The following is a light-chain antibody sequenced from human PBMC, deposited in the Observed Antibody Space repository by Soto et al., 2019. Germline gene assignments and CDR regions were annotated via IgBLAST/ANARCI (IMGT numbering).Light chain of an antibody. CDR2: EVT. J-gene: IGLJ1*01. CDR1: SSDIGDYNY. CDR3: TSYAGNSNYV. Sequence: QSVLTQPASVSGSPGQSITISCTGASSDIGDYNYVSWYQQHPGKAPKLMISEVTNRPSGVSSRFSGSKSGNTASLTISGLQTDDEADYYCTSYAGNSNYVFGTGTKVTVL. V-gene: IGLV2-14*01.